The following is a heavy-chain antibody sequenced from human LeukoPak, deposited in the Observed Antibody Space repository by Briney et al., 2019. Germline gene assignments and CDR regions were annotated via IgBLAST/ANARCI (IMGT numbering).Heavy chain of an antibody. Sequence: GGSLRLSCAASGFTFRSDWMHWVRQAPGKGLVWVSRINSDGSSTAYADSVKGRFTISRDNAENSLYLQMNSLRDEDTAVYYCARLWGYCSGGSCYSTPYWGQGTLVTVSS. CDR2: INSDGSST. J-gene: IGHJ4*02. CDR3: ARLWGYCSGGSCYSTPY. V-gene: IGHV3-74*01. D-gene: IGHD2-15*01. CDR1: GFTFRSDW.